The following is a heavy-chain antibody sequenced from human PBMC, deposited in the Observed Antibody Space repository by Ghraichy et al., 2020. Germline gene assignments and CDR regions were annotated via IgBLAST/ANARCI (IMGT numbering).Heavy chain of an antibody. Sequence: SETLSLTCAVYGGSFSGYYWSWIRQPPGKGLEWIGEINHSGSTNYNPSLKSRVTISVDTSKNQFSLKLSSVTAADTAVYYCASLAARHPHYYYYYGMDVWGQGTTVTVSS. CDR3: ASLAARHPHYYYYYGMDV. J-gene: IGHJ6*02. CDR2: INHSGST. V-gene: IGHV4-34*01. D-gene: IGHD6-6*01. CDR1: GGSFSGYY.